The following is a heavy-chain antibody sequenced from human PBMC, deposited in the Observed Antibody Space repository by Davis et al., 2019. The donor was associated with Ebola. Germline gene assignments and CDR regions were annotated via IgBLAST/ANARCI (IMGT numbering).Heavy chain of an antibody. CDR1: GFTFSSYS. D-gene: IGHD4-17*01. Sequence: GESLKISCAASGFTFSSYSMNWVRQAPGKGLEWVSSISSSSSYIYYADSVKGRFTIPRDNAKNSLYLQMNSLRAEDTAVYYCAKQVNYGDYAWSWGQGTLVTVSS. CDR3: AKQVNYGDYAWS. V-gene: IGHV3-21*04. J-gene: IGHJ4*02. CDR2: ISSSSSYI.